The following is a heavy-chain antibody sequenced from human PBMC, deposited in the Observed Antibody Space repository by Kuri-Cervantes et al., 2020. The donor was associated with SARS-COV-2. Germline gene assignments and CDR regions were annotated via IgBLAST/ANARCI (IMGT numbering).Heavy chain of an antibody. CDR2: VDPEDGET. CDR3: ATDGGVVPAAIRHYYYGMDV. J-gene: IGHJ6*02. CDR1: GYTFTDYY. Sequence: ASVKVSCKVSGYTFTDYYMHWVQQAPGKGLEWMGLVDPEDGETIYAEKFQGRVTITADTSTDTAYMELSSLRSEDTAVYYCATDGGVVPAAIRHYYYGMDVWGQGTTVTVSS. V-gene: IGHV1-69-2*01. D-gene: IGHD2-2*02.